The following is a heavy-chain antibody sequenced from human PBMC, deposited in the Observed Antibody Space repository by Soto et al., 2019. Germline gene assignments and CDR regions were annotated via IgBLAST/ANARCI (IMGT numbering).Heavy chain of an antibody. CDR1: GGTFSSYA. J-gene: IGHJ4*02. V-gene: IGHV1-69*01. CDR2: IIPIFGTA. CDR3: ARSGYSGYYLYYFDY. Sequence: QVQRVQSGAEVKKPGSSVKVSCKASGGTFSSYAISWVRQAPGQGLEWMGGIIPIFGTANYAQKFQGRVTITADESTSTAYMELSSLRSEDTAVYYCARSGYSGYYLYYFDYWGQGTLVTVSS. D-gene: IGHD3-22*01.